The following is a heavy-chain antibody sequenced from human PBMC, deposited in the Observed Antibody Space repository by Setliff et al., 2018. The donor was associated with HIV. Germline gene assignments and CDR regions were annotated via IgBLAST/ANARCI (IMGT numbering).Heavy chain of an antibody. D-gene: IGHD6-13*01. Sequence: SGPTLVNPTQTLTLTCTFSGSSLSTSGMCVSWIRQPPGKALEWLARIDWDDDKFYSTSLKTRLTITKDTSKNQVVLTMTNMDPVDTATYYCAHSTFVAAAGGFDYWGQGTLVTVSS. J-gene: IGHJ4*02. CDR3: AHSTFVAAAGGFDY. CDR2: IDWDDDK. CDR1: GSSLSTSGMC. V-gene: IGHV2-70*12.